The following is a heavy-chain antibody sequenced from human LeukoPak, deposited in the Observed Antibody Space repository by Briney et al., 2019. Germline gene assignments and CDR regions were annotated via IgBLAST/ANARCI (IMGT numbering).Heavy chain of an antibody. CDR2: IKQDGSEK. CDR3: ARSGRVYCTNGVCSSGGNWFDP. CDR1: GFTFSSYW. Sequence: GGSLRLSCAASGFTFSSYWMSRVRQAPGKGLEWVANIKQDGSEKYYVDSVKGRFTISRDNAKNSLYLQMNSLRAEDTVVYYCARSGRVYCTNGVCSSGGNWFDPWGQGTLVTVSS. D-gene: IGHD2-8*01. J-gene: IGHJ5*02. V-gene: IGHV3-7*01.